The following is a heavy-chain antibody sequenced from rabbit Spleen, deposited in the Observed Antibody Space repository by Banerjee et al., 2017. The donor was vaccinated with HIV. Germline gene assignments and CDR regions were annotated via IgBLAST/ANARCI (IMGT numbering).Heavy chain of an antibody. J-gene: IGHJ6*01. CDR1: GFPFSNKAV. V-gene: IGHV1S45*01. CDR2: IAGSSSGFT. CDR3: ARDTSTCFSSYDMDL. D-gene: IGHD1-1*01. Sequence: QEQLEESGGGLVKPEGSLTLTCKASGFPFSNKAVMCWVRQAPGKGLEWISCIAGSSSGFTYSATWATGRFTISKTSSTTLTLQMTSLTVADTAAYFCARDTSTCFSSYDMDLWGPGTLVTVS.